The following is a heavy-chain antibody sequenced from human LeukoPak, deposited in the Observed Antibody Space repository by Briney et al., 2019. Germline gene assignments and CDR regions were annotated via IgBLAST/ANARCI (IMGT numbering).Heavy chain of an antibody. Sequence: GGSLRLSCAASGFTFSSYAMHWVRQAPGKGLEWVAVISYDGSNKYYADSVKGRFTISRDNSKNTLYLQMNSLRAEDTAVYYCARAPGYSYACYYWGQGTLVTVSS. CDR1: GFTFSSYA. CDR3: ARAPGYSYACYY. D-gene: IGHD5-18*01. J-gene: IGHJ4*02. CDR2: ISYDGSNK. V-gene: IGHV3-30-3*01.